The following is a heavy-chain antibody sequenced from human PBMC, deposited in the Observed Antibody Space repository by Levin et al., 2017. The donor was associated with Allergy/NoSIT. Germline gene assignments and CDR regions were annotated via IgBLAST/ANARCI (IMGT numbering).Heavy chain of an antibody. CDR2: FSRISGSI. J-gene: IGHJ3*02. V-gene: IGHV3-9*01. CDR1: GFTFDDYA. CDR3: ARDNIGLPDAFDI. Sequence: PGGSLRLSCAASGFTFDDYAMHWVRQAPGKGLEWVPVFSRISGSIGYADSVKGRFTISRDNAKNSLYLQMNSLRTEDTALYYCARDNIGLPDAFDIWGQGTMVIVSS. D-gene: IGHD3-10*01.